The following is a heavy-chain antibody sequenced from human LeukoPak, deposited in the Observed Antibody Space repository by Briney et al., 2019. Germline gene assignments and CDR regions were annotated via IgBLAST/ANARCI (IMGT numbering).Heavy chain of an antibody. D-gene: IGHD5-24*01. Sequence: ASVKVSCKASGGTFSSYAISWVRQAPGQGLEWMGRIIPILGIANYAQKFQGRVTITADKSTSTAYMELSSLRSEDTAVYYRARGAGDGYNGGEGYWGQGTLVTVSS. CDR3: ARGAGDGYNGGEGY. V-gene: IGHV1-69*04. J-gene: IGHJ4*02. CDR1: GGTFSSYA. CDR2: IIPILGIA.